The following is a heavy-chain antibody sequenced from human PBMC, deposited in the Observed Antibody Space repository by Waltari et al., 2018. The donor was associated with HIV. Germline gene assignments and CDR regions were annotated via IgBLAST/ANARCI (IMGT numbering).Heavy chain of an antibody. V-gene: IGHV4-34*01. Sequence: QVQLQQWGAGLLKPSETLSLTCAVHGGSFSGYYWSWLRQPPRKGLGWIGEINHRGSTNYNPSLKSRVIISVDTSMNQFSLKLSSGTAADTAVYYCARARYCSSTRCYTKGRRNSFYYYALDVWGQGTTVTVSS. CDR3: ARARYCSSTRCYTKGRRNSFYYYALDV. CDR1: GGSFSGYY. D-gene: IGHD2-2*02. J-gene: IGHJ6*02. CDR2: INHRGST.